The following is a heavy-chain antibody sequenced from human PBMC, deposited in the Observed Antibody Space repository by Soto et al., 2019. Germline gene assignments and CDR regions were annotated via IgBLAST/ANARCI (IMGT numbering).Heavy chain of an antibody. J-gene: IGHJ4*02. CDR1: GGSISSGGYY. CDR3: ARDFLAEYYFDY. Sequence: QVQLQESGPGLVKPSQTLSLTCTVSGGSISSGGYYWSWIRQHPGKGLEWIGYIYYSGSTYYNPSLKRRVTIAVDTSKNQFSLKLSSVTAADTAVYYCARDFLAEYYFDYWGQGTLVTVSS. D-gene: IGHD3-3*01. V-gene: IGHV4-31*03. CDR2: IYYSGST.